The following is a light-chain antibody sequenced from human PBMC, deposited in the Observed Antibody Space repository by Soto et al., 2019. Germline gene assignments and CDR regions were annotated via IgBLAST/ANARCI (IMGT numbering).Light chain of an antibody. CDR1: SSTIGDYD. CDR3: QSYDSSLSGWV. CDR2: GTN. V-gene: IGLV1-40*01. Sequence: QSVLTQPPSVSGAPGQRVTISCTGSSSTIGDYDVHWYQQLPGTAPKLLIYGTNIRPSGVPDRFSGSKSDTSASLAITGLQAEDEADYYCQSYDSSLSGWVFGGGTKVTVL. J-gene: IGLJ3*02.